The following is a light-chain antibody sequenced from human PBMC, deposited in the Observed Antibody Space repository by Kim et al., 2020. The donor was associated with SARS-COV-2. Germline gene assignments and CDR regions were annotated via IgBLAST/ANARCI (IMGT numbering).Light chain of an antibody. Sequence: SASVGDRVTITCRASQSISSYLNWYQEKPGKAPKLLIYGASILQSGVPSRFSGSGSGTDFTLTISSLQPEDFATYYCQQSYSTPYTFGQGTKLEI. CDR2: GAS. J-gene: IGKJ2*01. CDR1: QSISSY. CDR3: QQSYSTPYT. V-gene: IGKV1-39*01.